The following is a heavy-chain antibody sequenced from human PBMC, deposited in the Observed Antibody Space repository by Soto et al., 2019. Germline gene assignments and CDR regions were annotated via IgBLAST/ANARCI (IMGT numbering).Heavy chain of an antibody. D-gene: IGHD3-9*01. V-gene: IGHV1-46*01. J-gene: IGHJ6*02. CDR3: LRAPRLLNV. Sequence: ASVKISCKACGYSFTASYINWLRQAPGQGPEWRGVINPSIERTDYANKFEGRATMTRDTATNTVCMELNRLRRDATAVYYCLRAPRLLNVWGQGTTVT. CDR2: INPSIERT. CDR1: GYSFTASY.